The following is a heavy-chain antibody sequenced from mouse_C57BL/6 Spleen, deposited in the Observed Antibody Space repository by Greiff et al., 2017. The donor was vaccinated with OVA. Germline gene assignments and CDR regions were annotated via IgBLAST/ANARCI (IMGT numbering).Heavy chain of an antibody. CDR3: ARGDDYDRYFDV. CDR1: GYTFTDYN. D-gene: IGHD2-4*01. Sequence: EVQLQQSGPELVKPGASVKIPCKASGYTFTDYNMDWVKQSHGKSLEWIGDINPNNGGTIYNQKFKGKATLTVDKSSITAYMELRSLTSEDTAVYYCARGDDYDRYFDVWGTGTTVTVSS. V-gene: IGHV1-18*01. J-gene: IGHJ1*03. CDR2: INPNNGGT.